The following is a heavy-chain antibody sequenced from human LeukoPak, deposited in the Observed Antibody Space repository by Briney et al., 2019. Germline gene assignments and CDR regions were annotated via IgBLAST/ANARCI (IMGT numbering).Heavy chain of an antibody. J-gene: IGHJ4*02. CDR1: GFTFSSYA. CDR3: AKEGGFTYYDFWSGYPLDY. Sequence: GGSLRLSCAASGFTFSSYAMSWVRQAPGKGLEWVSATSGSGGSTYYADSVKGRFTISRDNSKNTLYLQMNSLRAEDTAVYYCAKEGGFTYYDFWSGYPLDYWGQGTLVTVSS. CDR2: TSGSGGST. D-gene: IGHD3-3*01. V-gene: IGHV3-23*01.